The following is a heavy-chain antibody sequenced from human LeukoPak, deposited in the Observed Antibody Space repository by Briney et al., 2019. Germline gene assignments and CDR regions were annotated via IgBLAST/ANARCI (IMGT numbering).Heavy chain of an antibody. Sequence: KPSETLSLTCTVSGGSISSSSYYWGWIRQPPGKGLEWIGSIYYSGSTYYNPSLKSRVTISVDTSKNQFSLKLSSVTAADTAVYYCARRRTSCYRPGECYFDYWGQGTLVTVSS. J-gene: IGHJ4*02. CDR3: ARRRTSCYRPGECYFDY. CDR1: GGSISSSSYY. CDR2: IYYSGST. D-gene: IGHD2-2*02. V-gene: IGHV4-39*01.